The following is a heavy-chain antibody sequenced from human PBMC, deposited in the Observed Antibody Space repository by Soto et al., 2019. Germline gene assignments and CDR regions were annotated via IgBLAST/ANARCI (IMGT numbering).Heavy chain of an antibody. J-gene: IGHJ6*02. CDR3: ATRLPTVTTPKYYYGMDV. CDR2: IYYSGST. D-gene: IGHD4-17*01. CDR1: GGSISSGGYY. Sequence: TLSLTSTVSGGSISSGGYYWSWIRQHPGKGLEWIGYIYYSGSTYYNPSLKSRVTISVDTSKNQFSLKLSSVTAADTAVYYCATRLPTVTTPKYYYGMDVWGQGTTVTVSS. V-gene: IGHV4-31*03.